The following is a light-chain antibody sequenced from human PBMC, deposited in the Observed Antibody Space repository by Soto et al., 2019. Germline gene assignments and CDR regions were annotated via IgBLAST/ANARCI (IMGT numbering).Light chain of an antibody. CDR3: QQYGSSPWT. J-gene: IGKJ1*01. CDR2: GAS. V-gene: IGKV3-20*01. CDR1: QTVSNSY. Sequence: EIVLTQSPGTLSLSPGERATLSCRASQTVSNSYIAWYQQKPGQAPRLLIYGASSRATGIPDRFSGSGSGTDFILTISRLEPEDFAVYYCQQYGSSPWTSGQGTKVEI.